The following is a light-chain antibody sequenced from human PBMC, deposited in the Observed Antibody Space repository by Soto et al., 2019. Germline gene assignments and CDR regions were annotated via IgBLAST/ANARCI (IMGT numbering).Light chain of an antibody. CDR3: QNYNSAPLT. V-gene: IGKV1-27*01. J-gene: IGKJ4*01. Sequence: DIQMTQSPSSLSASVGDRVTITCRASQDISNSLAWYQQKPGKVPKVLIYATSILQSGVPARFSGSGSGTDFTLTISSLQPEDVATYYCQNYNSAPLTFDGGTKWEI. CDR2: ATS. CDR1: QDISNS.